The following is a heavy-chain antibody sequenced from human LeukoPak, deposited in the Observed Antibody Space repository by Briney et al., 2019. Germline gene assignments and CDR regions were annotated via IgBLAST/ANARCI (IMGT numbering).Heavy chain of an antibody. CDR1: GFPFSGYW. CDR2: INQDGTNQ. CDR3: SRSLDY. Sequence: GGSLRLSCVASGFPFSGYWMDWVRQAPGKGMEWVANINQDGTNQYFAASVKGRFSISRDNAKNSLYLQMYSLRAEDTAVYYCSRSLDYLGQGALVTVSS. V-gene: IGHV3-7*01. J-gene: IGHJ4*02.